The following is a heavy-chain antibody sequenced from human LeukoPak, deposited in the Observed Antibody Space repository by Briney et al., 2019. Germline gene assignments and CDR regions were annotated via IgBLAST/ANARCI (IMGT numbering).Heavy chain of an antibody. CDR3: ARGGHDGTYYLSY. D-gene: IGHD1-26*01. CDR1: GFTFSLYS. J-gene: IGHJ4*02. Sequence: PGGSLRLSCAASGFTFSLYSITWVRQTPGRGLEWVSSISSSGSYIYYADSVKGRFTVSRDNAKNSLSLQMNSLRAEDTAVYYCARGGHDGTYYLSYWGQGTLVTVSS. V-gene: IGHV3-21*01. CDR2: ISSSGSYI.